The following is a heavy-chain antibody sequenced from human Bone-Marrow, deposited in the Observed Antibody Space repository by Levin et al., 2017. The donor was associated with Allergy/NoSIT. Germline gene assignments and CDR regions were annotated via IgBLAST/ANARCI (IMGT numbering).Heavy chain of an antibody. CDR2: MNPNSGNT. J-gene: IGHJ6*03. Sequence: GASVKVSCKASGYTFTSYDINWVRQATGQGLEWMGWMNPNSGNTGYAQKFQGRVTMTRNTSISTAYMELSSLRSEDTAVYYCARGRVVYAGHYYMDVWGKGTTVTVSS. V-gene: IGHV1-8*01. CDR1: GYTFTSYD. CDR3: ARGRVVYAGHYYMDV. D-gene: IGHD2-8*02.